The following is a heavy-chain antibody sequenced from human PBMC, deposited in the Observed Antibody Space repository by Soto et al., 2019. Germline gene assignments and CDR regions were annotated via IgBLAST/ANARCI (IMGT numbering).Heavy chain of an antibody. Sequence: PVRSLRLSCVVSGFSFGESAMSWVRQALGKGLDWVSAISGNEHSTYYADSVKGRFTISRDNSLNTLYLQMNSLRAEDTALYYCAKSFGSGSYTPQDYWGQGTPVTVSS. CDR1: GFSFGESA. CDR3: AKSFGSGSYTPQDY. V-gene: IGHV3-23*01. CDR2: ISGNEHST. D-gene: IGHD3-10*01. J-gene: IGHJ4*02.